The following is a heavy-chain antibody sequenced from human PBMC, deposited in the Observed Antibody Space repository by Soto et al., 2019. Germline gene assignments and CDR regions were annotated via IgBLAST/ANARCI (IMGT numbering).Heavy chain of an antibody. CDR2: INPSGGST. CDR3: ARGDIVAIFGMDV. J-gene: IGHJ6*02. Sequence: QVQLVQSGAEVKKPGASVKVSCKASGYTFTSYYMHWVRQAPGQGLEWMGIINPSGGSTTYAQKFQGRVTMTRDTSTSTVYMELSNLRSEDTAVYYCARGDIVAIFGMDVWGQGTTVTVSS. V-gene: IGHV1-46*01. D-gene: IGHD5-12*01. CDR1: GYTFTSYY.